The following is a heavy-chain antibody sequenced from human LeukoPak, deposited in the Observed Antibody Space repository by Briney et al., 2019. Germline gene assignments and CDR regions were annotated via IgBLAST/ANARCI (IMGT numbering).Heavy chain of an antibody. Sequence: ASVKVSCKASGYTFTSYYMHWVRQAPGQGLEWMGIINPSGGSTSYAQKFQGRVTMTRDTSTSTAYMELSSLRSEDTAVYYCARDRPRGVVPAAMGEVVDDAFDIWGQGTMVTVSS. J-gene: IGHJ3*02. CDR1: GYTFTSYY. D-gene: IGHD2-2*01. CDR3: ARDRPRGVVPAAMGEVVDDAFDI. CDR2: INPSGGST. V-gene: IGHV1-46*01.